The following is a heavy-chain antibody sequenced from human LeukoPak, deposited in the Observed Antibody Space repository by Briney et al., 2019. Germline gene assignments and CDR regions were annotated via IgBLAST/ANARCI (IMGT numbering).Heavy chain of an antibody. Sequence: SQTLSLTCAISGVSVSSNSAAWNWIRQPPSRGLEWLGRIYYRSKWYNDYAVSVKSRITINPDTSKNQFSLQLNSVTPEDTAVYYCARTSVGYFDLWGRGTLVTVSS. J-gene: IGHJ2*01. CDR1: GVSVSSNSAA. CDR3: ARTSVGYFDL. V-gene: IGHV6-1*01. CDR2: IYYRSKWYN.